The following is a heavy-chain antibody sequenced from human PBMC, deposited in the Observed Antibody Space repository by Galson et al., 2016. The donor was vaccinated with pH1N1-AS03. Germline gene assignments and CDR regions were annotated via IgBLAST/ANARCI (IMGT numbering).Heavy chain of an antibody. J-gene: IGHJ4*02. D-gene: IGHD4-17*01. CDR3: ARAPDFGDQKSFDY. Sequence: LSLTCSVSGVSIRSGGYYWTWIRQFPGKGLEWIGFVYDIGGTNYNPSLRSRVSISLDTSRSQFSLRLTSVTAADPAVYYCARAPDFGDQKSFDYWGQGRLVIVSS. CDR1: GVSIRSGGYY. V-gene: IGHV4-31*03. CDR2: VYDIGGT.